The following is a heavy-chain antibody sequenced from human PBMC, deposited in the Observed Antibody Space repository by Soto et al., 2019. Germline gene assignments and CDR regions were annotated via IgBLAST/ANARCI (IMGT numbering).Heavy chain of an antibody. V-gene: IGHV4-59*01. J-gene: IGHJ6*02. D-gene: IGHD3-16*01. CDR3: ARAEGVCYYYGMDV. CDR1: GGSISSYY. CDR2: IYYSGST. Sequence: ETLSLTCTVSGGSISSYYWSWIRQPPGKGLEWIGYIYYSGSTNYNPSLKSRVTISVDTSKNQFSLKLSSVTAADTAVYYCARAEGVCYYYGMDVWGQGTTVTVSS.